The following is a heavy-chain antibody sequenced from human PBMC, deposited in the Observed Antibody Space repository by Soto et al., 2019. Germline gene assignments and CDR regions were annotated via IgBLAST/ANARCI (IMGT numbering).Heavy chain of an antibody. CDR3: ARSSGSYSYYGMDV. Sequence: QVQLAQSGAEVKKPVASVKFSCKASGYTLTDYYIHWVRQAPGRGLEWMGWINPKTGDTYSAQNFQGRVTTTRDTSIDTGYMELSRLQSDDTAVYYCARSSGSYSYYGMDVWGQGTTLTVSS. D-gene: IGHD1-26*01. CDR1: GYTLTDYY. V-gene: IGHV1-2*02. J-gene: IGHJ6*02. CDR2: INPKTGDT.